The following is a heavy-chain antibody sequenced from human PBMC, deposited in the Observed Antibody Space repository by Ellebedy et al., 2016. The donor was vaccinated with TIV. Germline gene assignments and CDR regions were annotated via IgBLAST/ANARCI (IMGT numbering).Heavy chain of an antibody. Sequence: SETLSLXCTVSGGSISSGGYYWSWIRQHPGKGLEWIGYIYYSGSTYYNPSLKSRVTISVDTSKNQFSLKLSSVTAADTAVYYCASSMDTAMVRTGGYWGQGTLVTVSS. V-gene: IGHV4-31*03. CDR3: ASSMDTAMVRTGGY. CDR2: IYYSGST. D-gene: IGHD5-18*01. J-gene: IGHJ4*02. CDR1: GGSISSGGYY.